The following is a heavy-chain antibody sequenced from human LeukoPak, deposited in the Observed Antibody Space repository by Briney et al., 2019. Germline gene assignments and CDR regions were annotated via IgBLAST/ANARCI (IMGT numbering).Heavy chain of an antibody. J-gene: IGHJ4*02. CDR1: GYTFTAQY. CDR3: ASYPRSIPTPPFDY. V-gene: IGHV1-2*02. Sequence: ASVKVSCKASGYTFTAQYMHWVRQAPGQGLEWMGWINPNNCDTKYAQSFLGRVTMTRDTSTTTDYMELSSLRSDATAVYFCASYPRSIPTPPFDYWGQGTLVTVSS. D-gene: IGHD2-21*01. CDR2: INPNNCDT.